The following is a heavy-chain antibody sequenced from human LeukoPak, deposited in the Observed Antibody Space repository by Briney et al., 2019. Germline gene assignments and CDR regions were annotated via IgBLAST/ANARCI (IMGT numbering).Heavy chain of an antibody. J-gene: IGHJ4*02. CDR1: GLTFSSYA. CDR2: ISDTGGTT. Sequence: GGSLRLSCAASGLTFSSYAMSWVRQVLGKGLEWDSTISDTGGTTYYADSVKGRFTISRDNSKNTQDLQMNSLRAEDTAVYYCAKGGYTSTWRNTFDYWGQGALVTVSS. V-gene: IGHV3-23*01. D-gene: IGHD6-13*01. CDR3: AKGGYTSTWRNTFDY.